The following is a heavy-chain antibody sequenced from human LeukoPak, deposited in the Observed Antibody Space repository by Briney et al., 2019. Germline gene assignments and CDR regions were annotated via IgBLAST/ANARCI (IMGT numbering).Heavy chain of an antibody. Sequence: GGSLRLSCAASGFTFSSYWMHWVRQTPEKGLVWVSRIDTDGSSTIYADSVKGRFTISRDNAKNTLFLQMNSLRADDTAVYYCTRGYVGIDYWGQGTLVTVSS. CDR3: TRGYVGIDY. J-gene: IGHJ4*02. CDR2: IDTDGSST. D-gene: IGHD5-12*01. CDR1: GFTFSSYW. V-gene: IGHV3-74*01.